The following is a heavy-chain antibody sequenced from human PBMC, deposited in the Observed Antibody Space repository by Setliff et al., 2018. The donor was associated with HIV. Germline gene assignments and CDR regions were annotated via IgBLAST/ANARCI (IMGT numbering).Heavy chain of an antibody. CDR3: ARDPGSGWYVNRYLDY. Sequence: PGGSLRLSCGASGFTFSRYWMHWVRQAPGKGLVWVSRFRGDDRTTNYADSVKGRFTISRDNAKNSLYLQMNSLRAEDTAVYYCARDPGSGWYVNRYLDYWGQGTLVTVSS. J-gene: IGHJ4*02. V-gene: IGHV3-74*01. CDR2: FRGDDRTT. D-gene: IGHD6-19*01. CDR1: GFTFSRYW.